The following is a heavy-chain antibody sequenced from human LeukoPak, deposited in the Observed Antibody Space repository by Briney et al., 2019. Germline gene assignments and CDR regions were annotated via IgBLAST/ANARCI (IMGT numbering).Heavy chain of an antibody. D-gene: IGHD3-10*01. J-gene: IGHJ5*02. CDR2: IFHSGPS. CDR1: GDSISSGDYS. CDR3: ARELWFVNAPGSWLDP. V-gene: IGHV4-30-2*01. Sequence: PSQTLSLTCAVSGDSISSGDYSWSWLRQPSGKGLEWIGYIFHSGPSYYNPSLKSRVTISVDKSKNQFSLSLTSVTAADTAVYSCARELWFVNAPGSWLDPWGQGTLVPVSS.